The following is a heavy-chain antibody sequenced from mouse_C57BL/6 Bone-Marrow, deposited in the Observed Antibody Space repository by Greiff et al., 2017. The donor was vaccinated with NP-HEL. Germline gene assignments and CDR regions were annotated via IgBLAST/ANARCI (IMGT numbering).Heavy chain of an antibody. CDR2: ISSGGDYI. D-gene: IGHD1-1*01. Sequence: EVQGVESGEGLVKPGGSLKLSCAASGFTFSSYAMSWVRQTPEKRLEWVAYISSGGDYIYYADTVKGRFTISRDNARNTLYLQMSSLKSEDTAMYYCTRAPYCGWFAYWGQGTLVTVSA. CDR1: GFTFSSYA. V-gene: IGHV5-9-1*02. CDR3: TRAPYCGWFAY. J-gene: IGHJ3*01.